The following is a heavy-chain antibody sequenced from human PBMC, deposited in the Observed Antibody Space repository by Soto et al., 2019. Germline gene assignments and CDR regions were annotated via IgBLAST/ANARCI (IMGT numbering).Heavy chain of an antibody. CDR2: SIPTIGIA. V-gene: IGHV1-69*02. Sequence: QVQLVQSGAEVKKPGSAVKVSCMASGGTLSSYTITWVRQAPGQGLEWMGRSIPTIGIANSAQKLQVRVRITADTSTGTAYMELSSRTSEDTAVYYCASLSYSGYDEGIDYWGQGTLVAVSS. J-gene: IGHJ4*02. D-gene: IGHD5-12*01. CDR1: GGTLSSYT. CDR3: ASLSYSGYDEGIDY.